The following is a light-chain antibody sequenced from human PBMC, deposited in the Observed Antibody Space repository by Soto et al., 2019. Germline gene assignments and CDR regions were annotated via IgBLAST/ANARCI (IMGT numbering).Light chain of an antibody. CDR2: KAS. CDR1: QSISSW. CDR3: QQYNVYSLT. V-gene: IGKV1-5*03. J-gene: IGKJ1*01. Sequence: DIQMTQSPSTLSASVGDRVTITCRASQSISSWLAWYQHKPGKAPKLLIYKASSLDTGVPSRFSGSGSGTEFTLTISSLQPDDFAIYYCQQYNVYSLTFGQGTKVDIK.